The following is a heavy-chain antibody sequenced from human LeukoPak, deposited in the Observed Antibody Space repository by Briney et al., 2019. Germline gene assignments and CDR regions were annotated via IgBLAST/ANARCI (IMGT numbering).Heavy chain of an antibody. CDR3: AKDDGYSGSGFDY. CDR2: ISWNSGSI. J-gene: IGHJ4*02. D-gene: IGHD1-26*01. CDR1: GFTFDDYA. V-gene: IGHV3-9*01. Sequence: GGSLRLSCAASGFTFDDYAMHWVRQAPGKGLEWVSGISWNSGSIGYADSVKGRFTISRDNAKISLYLQMNSLRAEDTALYYCAKDDGYSGSGFDYWGQGTLVTVSS.